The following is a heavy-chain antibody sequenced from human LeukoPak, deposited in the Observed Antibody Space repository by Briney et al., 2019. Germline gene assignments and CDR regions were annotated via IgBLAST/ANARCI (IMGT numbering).Heavy chain of an antibody. D-gene: IGHD6-25*01. V-gene: IGHV3-23*01. CDR1: GFTVSSTY. Sequence: GGSLRLSCAASGFTVSSTYMSWVRQAPGKGLEWVSAISGSGGSTYYADSVKGRFTISRDNSKNTLYLQMNSLRAEDTAVYYCATLSDYGDYWGQGTLVTVSS. J-gene: IGHJ4*02. CDR2: ISGSGGST. CDR3: ATLSDYGDY.